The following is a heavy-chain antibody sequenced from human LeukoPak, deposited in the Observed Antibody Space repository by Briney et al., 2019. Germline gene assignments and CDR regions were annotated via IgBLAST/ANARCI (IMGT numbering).Heavy chain of an antibody. D-gene: IGHD1-26*01. CDR1: GGTFSSYA. J-gene: IGHJ4*02. CDR3: ARGGGGSYLGMWEHYFDY. CDR2: IIPIFGTA. Sequence: SVTVSCKASGGTFSSYAISWVRQAPGQGLEWMGGIIPIFGTANYAQKFQGRVTITADESTSTAYMELSSLRSEDTAVYYCARGGGGSYLGMWEHYFDYWGQGTLVTVSS. V-gene: IGHV1-69*01.